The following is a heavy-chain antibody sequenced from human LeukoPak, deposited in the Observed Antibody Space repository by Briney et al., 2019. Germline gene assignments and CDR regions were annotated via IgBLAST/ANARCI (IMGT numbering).Heavy chain of an antibody. CDR1: GGSISSYY. CDR2: IYYSGST. Sequence: SETLSLTCTVSGGSISSYYWSWIRQPPGKGLEWIGYIYYSGSTNYNPSLKSRVTISVDTSKNQFSLKLSSVTAADTAVYYCARGGYGRYYYYMDVWGKGTTVTVSS. D-gene: IGHD3-16*01. CDR3: ARGGYGRYYYYMDV. V-gene: IGHV4-59*01. J-gene: IGHJ6*03.